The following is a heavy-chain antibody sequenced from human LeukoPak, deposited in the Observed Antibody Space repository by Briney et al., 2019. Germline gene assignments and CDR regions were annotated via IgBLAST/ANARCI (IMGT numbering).Heavy chain of an antibody. CDR3: ARDGVDYQNWFDP. D-gene: IGHD3-16*01. Sequence: SVKVSCKACGGTFSSYAISWVRQAPGPGLEWMGGIIPIFGAANYAQKFQGRVTITADESTSTAYMELSSLRSEDTAVYYCARDGVDYQNWFDPWGQGTLVTVSS. J-gene: IGHJ5*02. CDR2: IIPIFGAA. CDR1: GGTFSSYA. V-gene: IGHV1-69*01.